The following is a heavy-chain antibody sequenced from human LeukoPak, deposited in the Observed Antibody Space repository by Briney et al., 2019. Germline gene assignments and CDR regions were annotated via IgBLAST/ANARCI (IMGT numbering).Heavy chain of an antibody. D-gene: IGHD3-22*01. V-gene: IGHV4-34*01. CDR1: GGSFSGYY. CDR3: ARNRYYYDSSGYYYFDY. J-gene: IGHJ4*02. CDR2: INHSGST. Sequence: SETLSLTCAVYGGSFSGYYWSWIRQPPGKGLEWIGEINHSGSTNYNPSLKSRVTISVDTSKNQFSLKLSSVTAADTAVYYCARNRYYYDSSGYYYFDYWGQGTLVTVSS.